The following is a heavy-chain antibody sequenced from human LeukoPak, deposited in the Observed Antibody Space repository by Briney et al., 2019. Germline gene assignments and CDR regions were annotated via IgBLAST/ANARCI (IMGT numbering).Heavy chain of an antibody. D-gene: IGHD1-26*01. J-gene: IGHJ4*02. CDR3: AKDMGATSLPNIDY. Sequence: AGGSLRLSCAASGFTFSSYWMHWVRQAPGKGLVWVSRINSDGSSTSYADSVKGRFTISRDNAKSTLYLQMNSLRAEDTALCYCAKDMGATSLPNIDYWGQGTLVTVSS. CDR2: INSDGSST. CDR1: GFTFSSYW. V-gene: IGHV3-74*01.